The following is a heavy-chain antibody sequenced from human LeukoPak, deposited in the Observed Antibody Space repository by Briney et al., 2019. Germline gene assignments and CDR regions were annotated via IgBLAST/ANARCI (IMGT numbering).Heavy chain of an antibody. D-gene: IGHD3-10*01. J-gene: IGHJ4*02. V-gene: IGHV3-30-3*01. CDR2: ISYDGSNQ. CDR3: ARDGRSYSTGTEY. CDR1: GFTFSSYA. Sequence: PGGSLRLSCAASGFTFSSYAMHWVRQAPGKGLEWVAAISYDGSNQYFVDSVKGRFTISRDNSRNTLYLQMNSLRPEDTALYYCARDGRSYSTGTEYWGQGTLVTVSS.